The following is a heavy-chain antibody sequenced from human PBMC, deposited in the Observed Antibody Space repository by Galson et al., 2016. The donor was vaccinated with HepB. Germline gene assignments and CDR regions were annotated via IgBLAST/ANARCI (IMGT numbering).Heavy chain of an antibody. CDR1: GFTLRSYA. D-gene: IGHD4-17*01. Sequence: SLRLSCAASGFTLRSYAMNWVRQAPGKGLEWVSYICSGSSTIYYADSVKGRFTISRDNAKNSLYLQMNSLRDEDTAVYYCVRAFIYPGGDHGDYVWGQGTMVIVSS. CDR3: VRAFIYPGGDHGDYV. J-gene: IGHJ3*01. CDR2: ICSGSSTI. V-gene: IGHV3-48*02.